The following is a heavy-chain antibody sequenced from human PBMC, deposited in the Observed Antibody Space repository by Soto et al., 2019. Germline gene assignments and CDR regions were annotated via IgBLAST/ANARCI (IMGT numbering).Heavy chain of an antibody. CDR3: AREDHGGERDYYGLDV. J-gene: IGHJ6*02. D-gene: IGHD2-21*01. V-gene: IGHV4-30-4*01. CDR1: GGSISTDHYH. CDR2: IHYSGSI. Sequence: QVQLQESGPGLVRPSQTLSVTCTVSGGSISTDHYHWTWIRQAPGKGLEWIGYIHYSGSIQFNPSLQSRVSMSVDTSKNLFSLRLSSVTAADTAVYFCAREDHGGERDYYGLDVWGQGTTVTVSS.